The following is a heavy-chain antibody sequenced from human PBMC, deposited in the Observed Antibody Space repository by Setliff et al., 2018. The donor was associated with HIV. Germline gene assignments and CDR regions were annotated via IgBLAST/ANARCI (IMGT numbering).Heavy chain of an antibody. CDR2: MNPNSGNT. D-gene: IGHD3-10*01. Sequence: GASVKVSCKASGYTFTSYDINWVRQATGQGLEWMGWMNPNSGNTGYAQKFQGRVTTTGNTSISTAYMELSSLTSEDTAVYYCARGKGVGGVVITGGLDVWGKGTTVTVS. V-gene: IGHV1-8*02. CDR3: ARGKGVGGVVITGGLDV. J-gene: IGHJ6*03. CDR1: GYTFTSYD.